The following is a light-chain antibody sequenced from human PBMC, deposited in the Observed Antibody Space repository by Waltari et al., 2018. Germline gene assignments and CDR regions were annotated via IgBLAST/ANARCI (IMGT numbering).Light chain of an antibody. CDR2: EVS. Sequence: QSALTQPASVSGSPGQSITIPCTGTSSDVGNYNSVSWYQQHPGKAPKLMIYEVSNRPSGVSNRFSGSKSGNTASLTISGLQAEDEADYYCSSYTSSSTLVFGTGTEVTVV. J-gene: IGLJ1*01. CDR3: SSYTSSSTLV. V-gene: IGLV2-14*01. CDR1: SSDVGNYNS.